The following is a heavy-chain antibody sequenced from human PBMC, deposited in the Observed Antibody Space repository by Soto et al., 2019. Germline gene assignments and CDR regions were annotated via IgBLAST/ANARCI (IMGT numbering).Heavy chain of an antibody. CDR2: IIPISETT. D-gene: IGHD3-22*01. J-gene: IGHJ6*02. Sequence: GASVKVSCKASGGTFSSLDINWVRQAPGQGLEWMGGIIPISETTNYAQIFQGRVSIVADISTSTAYMELCRLRSEDAAVYYCARALLSHSYDSGGYDSYFHAMDVWGQGTPVTVSS. V-gene: IGHV1-69*06. CDR1: GGTFSSLD. CDR3: ARALLSHSYDSGGYDSYFHAMDV.